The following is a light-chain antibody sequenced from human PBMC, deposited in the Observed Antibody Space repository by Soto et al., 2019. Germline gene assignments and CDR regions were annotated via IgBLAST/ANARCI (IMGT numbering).Light chain of an antibody. V-gene: IGLV2-14*01. J-gene: IGLJ1*01. CDR1: SSDVGGYNY. CDR3: SSYTSSSTPPYV. Sequence: QSVLTQPASVSGSHGQSITISCTGTSSDVGGYNYVSWYQQHPGKAPKLMIYDVSNRPSGVSNRFSGSKSGNTASLTISGLQAEDEADYYCSSYTSSSTPPYVFGTGTKVTV. CDR2: DVS.